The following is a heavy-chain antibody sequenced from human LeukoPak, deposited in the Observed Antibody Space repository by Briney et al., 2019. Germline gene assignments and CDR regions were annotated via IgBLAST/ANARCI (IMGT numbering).Heavy chain of an antibody. J-gene: IGHJ6*02. CDR2: VNHSGSP. D-gene: IGHD6-13*01. CDR1: GGSFSGYY. Sequence: SETLFLTCAVYGGSFSGYYWTWIRQTPGKGLEWIGEVNHSGSPKYNPSLKSRVSISVDTSKNQFFLNLRSVTAADTAVYYCARDFDSSSHYYYYGMDVWGQGTTVTVSS. CDR3: ARDFDSSSHYYYYGMDV. V-gene: IGHV4-34*01.